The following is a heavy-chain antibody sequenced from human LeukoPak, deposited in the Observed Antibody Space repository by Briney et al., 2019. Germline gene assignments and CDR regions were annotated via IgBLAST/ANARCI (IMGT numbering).Heavy chain of an antibody. CDR3: AGGPEGLDAFDI. J-gene: IGHJ3*02. Sequence: PSQTLSLTCTVSGGSISSGGYYWSWIRQHPGKGLEWIGYIYYRGSTYYNPSLKSRVTISVDTSKNQFSLKLSSVTAADTAVYYCAGGPEGLDAFDIWGQGTMVTVSS. CDR2: IYYRGST. V-gene: IGHV4-31*03. CDR1: GGSISSGGYY. D-gene: IGHD3/OR15-3a*01.